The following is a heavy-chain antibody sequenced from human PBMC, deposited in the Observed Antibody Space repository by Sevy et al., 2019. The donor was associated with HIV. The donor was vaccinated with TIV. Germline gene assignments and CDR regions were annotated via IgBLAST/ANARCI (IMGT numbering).Heavy chain of an antibody. V-gene: IGHV3-15*01. CDR2: IKSETDGGRT. CDR1: GFTFKDAW. J-gene: IGHJ6*02. D-gene: IGHD3-3*01. Sequence: GGSLRLSCAASGFTFKDAWMSWVRQTPGQGLEWVGRIKSETDGGRTDYAEAVKGRFTISRDDSENTLYLRLNSLRTEDTAVYYCTTQRPITSDFWSGYRYYYTLDVWGPGTTVTVSS. CDR3: TTQRPITSDFWSGYRYYYTLDV.